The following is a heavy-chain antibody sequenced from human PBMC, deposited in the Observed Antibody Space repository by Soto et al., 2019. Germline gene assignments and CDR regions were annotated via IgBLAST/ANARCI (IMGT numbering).Heavy chain of an antibody. CDR1: GFTFSDYN. CDR2: ISGRSNTI. Sequence: GGSLRLSCVASGFTFSDYNMNWVRQAPGKGLEWVSFISGRSNTIYYADSVKGRFTISRDNAKNSLYLLMNSLRAEDTAVYYIRGGGDGSVFFGAFWGRGARVPVSS. D-gene: IGHD3-22*01. J-gene: IGHJ4*02. CDR3: RGGGDGSVFFGAF. V-gene: IGHV3-48*01.